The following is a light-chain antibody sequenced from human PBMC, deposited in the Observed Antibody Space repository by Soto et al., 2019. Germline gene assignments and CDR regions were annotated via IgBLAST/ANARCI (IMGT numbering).Light chain of an antibody. CDR3: SSYTTTSTHVV. Sequence: QSALTQPDSVSGSPGQSITISCTGTSRDVGAYNYVSWYQQYPGKAPTLMIYDVSNRPSGVSNRFSGSKSGNAASLTISGLQAEDEADYYCSSYTTTSTHVVFGGGTKLTVL. V-gene: IGLV2-14*03. CDR1: SRDVGAYNY. CDR2: DVS. J-gene: IGLJ2*01.